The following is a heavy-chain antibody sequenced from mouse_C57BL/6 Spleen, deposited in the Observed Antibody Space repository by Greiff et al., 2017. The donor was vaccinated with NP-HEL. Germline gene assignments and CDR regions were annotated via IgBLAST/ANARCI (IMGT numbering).Heavy chain of an antibody. J-gene: IGHJ2*01. V-gene: IGHV1-55*01. D-gene: IGHD1-1*01. Sequence: QVQLQQPGAELVKPGASVKMSCKASGYTFTSYWITWVKQRPGQGLEWIGDIYPGSGSTNYNEKFKSKATLTVDTSSSTAYMQLSSLTSEDSAVYYCARWGTTVVDEGYWGQGTTLTVSS. CDR3: ARWGTTVVDEGY. CDR1: GYTFTSYW. CDR2: IYPGSGST.